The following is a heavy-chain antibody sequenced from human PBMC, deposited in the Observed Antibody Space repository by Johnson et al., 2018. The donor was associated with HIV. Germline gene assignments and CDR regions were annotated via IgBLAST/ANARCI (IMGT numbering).Heavy chain of an antibody. V-gene: IGHV3-30*04. CDR2: ISYDGSNK. CDR1: GFTFSSYA. J-gene: IGHJ3*02. CDR3: ARERSRIAADAFDI. D-gene: IGHD6-13*01. Sequence: QVQLVESGGGVVQPGRSLRLSCAASGFTFSSYAMNWVRQAPGKGLEWVAVISYDGSNKYYADSVKGRFTIYRDNSKNTLYLQMNSLRAEDTAVYYCARERSRIAADAFDIWGQGTMVTVSS.